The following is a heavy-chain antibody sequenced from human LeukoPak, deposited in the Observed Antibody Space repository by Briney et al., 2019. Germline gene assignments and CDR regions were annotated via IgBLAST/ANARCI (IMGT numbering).Heavy chain of an antibody. J-gene: IGHJ4*02. CDR2: IYYSGST. CDR3: ARGGYSGYVTH. D-gene: IGHD5-12*01. CDR1: GGSISSYY. V-gene: IGHV4-59*12. Sequence: SETLSLTCTVSGGSISSYYWSWIRQPPGKGLEWIGYIYYSGSTYYNPSLKSRVTISVDTSKNQFSLKLSSVTAADTAVYYCARGGYSGYVTHWGQGTLVTVSS.